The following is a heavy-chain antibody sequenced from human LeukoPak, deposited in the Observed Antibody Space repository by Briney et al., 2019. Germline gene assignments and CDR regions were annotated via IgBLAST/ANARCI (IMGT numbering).Heavy chain of an antibody. CDR1: GFTVTTNY. V-gene: IGHV3-53*05. J-gene: IGHJ1*01. CDR3: AKGRSVAGTWLEYFQH. Sequence: GGSLRLSCAASGFTVTTNYMSWVRQAPGKGLEWVSLIYSGANTYYADSVKGRFTISRDNSKNTLYLQMNSLRAEDTAVYYCAKGRSVAGTWLEYFQHWGQGTLVTVSS. D-gene: IGHD6-19*01. CDR2: IYSGANT.